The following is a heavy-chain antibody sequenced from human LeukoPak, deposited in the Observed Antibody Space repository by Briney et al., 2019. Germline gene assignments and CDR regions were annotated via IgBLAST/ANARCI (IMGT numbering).Heavy chain of an antibody. CDR3: ARDTPPWGIAAAGPPDY. CDR2: FDPEDGET. D-gene: IGHD6-13*01. CDR1: GYTLTELS. V-gene: IGHV1-24*01. J-gene: IGHJ4*02. Sequence: ASVKVSCKVSGYTLTELSMHWVRQAPGKGLEWMGGFDPEDGETIYAQKLQGRVTMTTDTSTSTAYMELRSLRSDDTAVYYCARDTPPWGIAAAGPPDYWGQGTLVTVSS.